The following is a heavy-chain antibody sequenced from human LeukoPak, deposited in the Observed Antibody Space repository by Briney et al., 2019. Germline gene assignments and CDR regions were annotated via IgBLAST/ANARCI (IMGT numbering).Heavy chain of an antibody. J-gene: IGHJ6*02. V-gene: IGHV3-43*01. CDR3: AKDGYCSGGDCRYGLDV. D-gene: IGHD2-15*01. CDR1: GFTFDEHT. Sequence: GGSLRLSCAASGFTFDEHTMHWVRQAPGKGLEWVSLISWDGGDKYYADSVKGRFFISRDNSRNSLYLQMISLRTEDTALYYCAKDGYCSGGDCRYGLDVWGQGTTVTVSS. CDR2: ISWDGGDK.